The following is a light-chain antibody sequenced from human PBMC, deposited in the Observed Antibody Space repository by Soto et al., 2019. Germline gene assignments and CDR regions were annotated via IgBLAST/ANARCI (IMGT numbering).Light chain of an antibody. Sequence: DIQMTQSPSSLSASVGDRVTVTCRASQSISNYLNWYQQKPGKAPKLLIYAAATLQSGVPSRFSGSASGTDFTLTISSLQPEDFATYYCQQSYTTPNTFGQGTTLEIK. CDR1: QSISNY. J-gene: IGKJ2*01. CDR3: QQSYTTPNT. V-gene: IGKV1-39*01. CDR2: AAA.